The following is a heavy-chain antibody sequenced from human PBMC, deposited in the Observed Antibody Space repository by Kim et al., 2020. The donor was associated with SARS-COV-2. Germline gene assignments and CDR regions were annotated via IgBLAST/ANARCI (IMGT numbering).Heavy chain of an antibody. J-gene: IGHJ4*02. V-gene: IGHV3-30*07. CDR3: ARDYYDSSGYYYPPQFDY. Sequence: KYRFTNSRDNSKNTLYLQMNSLRAEDTAMYYCARDYYDSSGYYYPPQFDYWGQGTLVTVSS. D-gene: IGHD3-22*01.